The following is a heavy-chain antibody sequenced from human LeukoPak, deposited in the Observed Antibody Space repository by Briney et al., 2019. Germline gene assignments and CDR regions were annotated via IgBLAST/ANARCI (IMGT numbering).Heavy chain of an antibody. CDR2: INHSGST. V-gene: IGHV4-34*01. D-gene: IGHD3-10*01. CDR1: GGSFSGYY. CDR3: ARGHGVQGEYNWFDP. J-gene: IGHJ5*02. Sequence: SETLSLTCAVYGGSFSGYYWSWIRQPPGKGLEWIGEINHSGSTNYNPSLKSRVTISVDTSKNQFSLKLSSVTAADTAVYYCARGHGVQGEYNWFDPWGQGTLVTVSS.